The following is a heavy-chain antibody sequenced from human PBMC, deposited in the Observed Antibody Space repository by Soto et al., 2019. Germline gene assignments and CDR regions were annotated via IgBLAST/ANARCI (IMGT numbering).Heavy chain of an antibody. CDR1: GGSISSGGYY. Sequence: SETLSLTCTVSGGSISSGGYYWSWIRQHPGKGLEWIGYISYSGSTYYNPSLKSRVTISVDTSKNQFSLKLSSVTAADTAVYYCASLYYYDSSGYYGLADYWGQGTLVTVSS. CDR3: ASLYYYDSSGYYGLADY. V-gene: IGHV4-31*03. D-gene: IGHD3-22*01. J-gene: IGHJ4*02. CDR2: ISYSGST.